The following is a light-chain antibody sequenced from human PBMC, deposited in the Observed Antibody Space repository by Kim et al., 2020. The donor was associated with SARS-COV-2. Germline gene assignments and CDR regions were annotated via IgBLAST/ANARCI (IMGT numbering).Light chain of an antibody. Sequence: PITISCTGTSSDVGGYNYVSWYQQHPGKAPKLMIYDVSNRPSGVSNRFSGSKSGNTASLTISGLQAEDEADYYCSSYTSSSTLEVFGTGTKVTVL. J-gene: IGLJ1*01. V-gene: IGLV2-14*03. CDR3: SSYTSSSTLEV. CDR2: DVS. CDR1: SSDVGGYNY.